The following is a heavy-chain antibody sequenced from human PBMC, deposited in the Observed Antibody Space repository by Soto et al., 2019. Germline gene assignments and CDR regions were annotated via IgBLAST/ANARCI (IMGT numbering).Heavy chain of an antibody. D-gene: IGHD3-10*01. Sequence: QVQVVQSGVEVRRPGSSVKVSCKASGDTFKNCVISWVRQAPGQGLEWMGGIIPLVGTTDLAQRFQGRLTITTDESTTTAYMELSRLRSEDTATYYCAAELGFGKLSVVWGQGTKVIVSS. CDR3: AAELGFGKLSVV. CDR2: IIPLVGTT. J-gene: IGHJ6*02. CDR1: GDTFKNCV. V-gene: IGHV1-69*01.